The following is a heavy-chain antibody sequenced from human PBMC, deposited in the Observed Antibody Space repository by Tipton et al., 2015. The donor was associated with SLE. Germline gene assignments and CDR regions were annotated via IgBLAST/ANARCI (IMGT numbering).Heavy chain of an antibody. J-gene: IGHJ3*02. D-gene: IGHD2-21*01. CDR1: GGSMSSSGYY. V-gene: IGHV4-39*07. Sequence: TLSLTCTVSGGSMSSSGYYWGWIRQPPRMGLEWIGTIYYSGSTYYNPSLKSRVTTSVDMSKNQFFLNLTSVTAADTAVYYCAGPIRQDGFDIWGQGTMVNVSS. CDR3: AGPIRQDGFDI. CDR2: IYYSGST.